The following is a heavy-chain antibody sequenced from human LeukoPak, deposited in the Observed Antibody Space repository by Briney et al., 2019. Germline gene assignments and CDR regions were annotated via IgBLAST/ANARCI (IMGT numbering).Heavy chain of an antibody. CDR2: ISGSGGST. D-gene: IGHD3-22*01. CDR3: ARVKGAMIVVVGNAFDI. Sequence: PGGSLRLSCAASGFTFSSYAMSWVRQAPGKGLEWVSAISGSGGSTYYADSVKGRFTISRDNSKNTLYLQMNSLRAEDTAVYYCARVKGAMIVVVGNAFDIWGQGTMVTVSS. CDR1: GFTFSSYA. J-gene: IGHJ3*02. V-gene: IGHV3-23*01.